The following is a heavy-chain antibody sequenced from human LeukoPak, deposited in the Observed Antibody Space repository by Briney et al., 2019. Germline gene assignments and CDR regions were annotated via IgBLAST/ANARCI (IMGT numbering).Heavy chain of an antibody. CDR1: GFSSSTAW. V-gene: IGHV3-7*01. CDR3: AKTVLRYFDGMDV. J-gene: IGHJ6*02. D-gene: IGHD3-9*01. Sequence: GGSLRLSCAVSGFSSSTAWMTWVRQAPGKGLEWVADIRQDGSDKYYVDAVKGRFIISRDNSKNTLYLQMNSLRAEDTAVYYCAKTVLRYFDGMDVWGQGTTVTVSS. CDR2: IRQDGSDK.